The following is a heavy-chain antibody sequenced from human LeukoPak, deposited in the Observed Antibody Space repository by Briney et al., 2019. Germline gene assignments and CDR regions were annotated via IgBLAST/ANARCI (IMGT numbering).Heavy chain of an antibody. CDR3: ARGYCSSTSFYNWFDP. CDR1: GYTFTGYY. J-gene: IGHJ5*02. D-gene: IGHD2-2*01. V-gene: IGHV1-2*02. Sequence: ASVKVSCKASGYTFTGYYMHWVRQAPGQGLEWMGWINPNSGGTNYAQKFQGRVTMTRDTSISTAYMELSRLRSDDTAVYYCARGYCSSTSFYNWFDPWGQGTLVTVSS. CDR2: INPNSGGT.